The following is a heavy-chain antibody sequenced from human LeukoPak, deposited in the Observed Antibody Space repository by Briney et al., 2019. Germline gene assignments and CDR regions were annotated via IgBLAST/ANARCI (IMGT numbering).Heavy chain of an antibody. J-gene: IGHJ4*02. D-gene: IGHD1-26*01. CDR2: IVVASGNT. Sequence: GASVKVSCKASGFTFTTSAMQWVRQARGQRLEWIGWIVVASGNTNYAQKFQERVTITRDMSTSTAYMELSSLRSEDTAVYYCARADGGSYLFDYWGQGTLVTVSS. CDR3: ARADGGSYLFDY. V-gene: IGHV1-58*02. CDR1: GFTFTTSA.